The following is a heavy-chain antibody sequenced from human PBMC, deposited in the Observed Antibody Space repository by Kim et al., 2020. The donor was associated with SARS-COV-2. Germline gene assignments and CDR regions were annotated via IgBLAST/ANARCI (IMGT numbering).Heavy chain of an antibody. CDR3: ARLPLWLNPVDY. CDR2: IFHSGST. Sequence: SETLSLTCSVSGGSIDKTNYYWGWIRRPPGKGLEWIGNIFHSGSTYYNPSLKSRVTMSVDTSKNQFSLELTFVTAADTAVYYCARLPLWLNPVDYCGQGTLVTVYS. V-gene: IGHV4-39*01. D-gene: IGHD2-21*01. J-gene: IGHJ4*02. CDR1: GGSIDKTNYY.